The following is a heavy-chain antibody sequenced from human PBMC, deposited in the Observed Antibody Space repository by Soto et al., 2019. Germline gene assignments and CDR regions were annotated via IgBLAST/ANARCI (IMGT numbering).Heavy chain of an antibody. D-gene: IGHD1-26*01. CDR1: GYSFATYW. CDR2: IDPSDSYT. Sequence: PGESLKISCKGSGYSFATYWISWVRQMPGKGLEWMGRIDPSDSYTNYSPSFQGHVTISVDTSISTAYLQWSSLMASDTAMYYCARLSGSSGYYGMDVLGQGTTVTVSS. CDR3: ARLSGSSGYYGMDV. J-gene: IGHJ6*02. V-gene: IGHV5-10-1*01.